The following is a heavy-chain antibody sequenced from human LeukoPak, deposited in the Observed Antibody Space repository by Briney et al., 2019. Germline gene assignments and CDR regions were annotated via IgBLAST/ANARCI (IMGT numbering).Heavy chain of an antibody. Sequence: GGSLRLSCAASGFTFSSYAMHWVRQAPGKGLEWVAVISYDGSNKYYADSVKGRFTISRDNSKNTLYLQMNSLRAEDTAVYYCARAGYRYAYDYWGQGTLVTVSS. D-gene: IGHD5-18*01. V-gene: IGHV3-30-3*01. CDR2: ISYDGSNK. CDR3: ARAGYRYAYDY. J-gene: IGHJ4*02. CDR1: GFTFSSYA.